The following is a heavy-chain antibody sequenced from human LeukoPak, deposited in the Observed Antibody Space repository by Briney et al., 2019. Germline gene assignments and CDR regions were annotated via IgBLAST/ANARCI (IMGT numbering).Heavy chain of an antibody. V-gene: IGHV3-33*06. CDR2: IWYDGINK. D-gene: IGHD5-18*01. CDR1: GGSISSYY. Sequence: LSLTCTVSGGSISSYYWSWIRQPPGKGLEWVAVIWYDGINKYYVDSVKGRFTISRGNSKNTLYLQINSLRAEDTAVYYCAKDQGYSFGYELHYWGQGTLVTVSS. CDR3: AKDQGYSFGYELHY. J-gene: IGHJ4*02.